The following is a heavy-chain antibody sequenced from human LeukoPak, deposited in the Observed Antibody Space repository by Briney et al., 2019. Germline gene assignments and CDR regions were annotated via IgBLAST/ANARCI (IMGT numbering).Heavy chain of an antibody. CDR1: GGSITGYS. Sequence: PSETLSLTCSVSGGSITGYSWSWIRQPPGKGLEWIGYIYYSGDTFYNPSLNSRLSISVDTPKNQFSLKLRSVTAADTAVYYCVRGPYGSSISNWFDPWGQGMLVTVSS. CDR2: IYYSGDT. CDR3: VRGPYGSSISNWFDP. D-gene: IGHD3-10*01. V-gene: IGHV4-59*01. J-gene: IGHJ5*02.